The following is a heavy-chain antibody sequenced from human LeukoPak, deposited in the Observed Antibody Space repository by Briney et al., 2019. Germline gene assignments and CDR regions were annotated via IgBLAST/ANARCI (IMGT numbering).Heavy chain of an antibody. D-gene: IGHD2-15*01. CDR2: INLSNGGT. Sequence: ASVKLSCKTSGYSFTGYYIHWVRQAPGQGLEWMGWINLSNGGTVYAQRFQGRVTMTGDTAITTVYMELGRLESDDTAVYYCARKGGYYDYWGQGTLVTVSS. CDR3: ARKGGYYDY. CDR1: GYSFTGYY. J-gene: IGHJ4*02. V-gene: IGHV1-2*02.